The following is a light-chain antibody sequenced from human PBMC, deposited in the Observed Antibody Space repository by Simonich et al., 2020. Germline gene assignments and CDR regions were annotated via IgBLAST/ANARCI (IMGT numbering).Light chain of an antibody. V-gene: IGKV1-5*03. CDR2: QAS. Sequence: DIQMTQSPSTLSASVGDRVTITCRASQSISSWLAWYQQKPWKAPKLLVYQASSLESGVPSRCSGSGSGTEFTLTISSLQPDDFATYYGQQYNSYSRTFGQGTKVEIK. J-gene: IGKJ1*01. CDR1: QSISSW. CDR3: QQYNSYSRT.